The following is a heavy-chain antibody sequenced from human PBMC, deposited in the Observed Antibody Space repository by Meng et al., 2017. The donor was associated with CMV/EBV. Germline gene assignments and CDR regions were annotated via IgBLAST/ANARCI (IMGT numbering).Heavy chain of an antibody. CDR2: IYYSGST. CDR3: ARELDYDYVWGSYRYSVGYFDY. CDR1: GGSISSGDYY. D-gene: IGHD3-16*02. J-gene: IGHJ4*02. V-gene: IGHV4-30-4*08. Sequence: QVRPPESGPGLVKLSQTPSLTCTGSGGSISSGDYYWSWIRQPPGKGLEWIGYIYYSGSTYYNPSLKSRVTISVDTSKNQFSLKLSSVTAADTAVYYCARELDYDYVWGSYRYSVGYFDYWGQGTLVTVSS.